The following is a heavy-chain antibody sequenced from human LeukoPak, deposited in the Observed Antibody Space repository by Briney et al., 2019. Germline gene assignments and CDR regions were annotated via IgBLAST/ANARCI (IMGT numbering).Heavy chain of an antibody. D-gene: IGHD5-18*01. Sequence: ASVKVSCKTSGGTFSNYAISWVRQAPGQGLEWMGYIIPLFGTANYAQKFQGRVTITADKSTNTAYMELSSLRSEDTAVYFCARDWGYSYDDTLDIWGQGTMVTVSS. CDR1: GGTFSNYA. V-gene: IGHV1-69*06. CDR3: ARDWGYSYDDTLDI. J-gene: IGHJ3*02. CDR2: IIPLFGTA.